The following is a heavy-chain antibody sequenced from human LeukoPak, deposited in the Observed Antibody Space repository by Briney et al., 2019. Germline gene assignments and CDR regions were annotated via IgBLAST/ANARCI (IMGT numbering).Heavy chain of an antibody. J-gene: IGHJ6*03. CDR2: IYYSGST. D-gene: IGHD2-2*01. CDR1: GGYISSYY. Sequence: SETLSLTCTVSGGYISSYYWSWIRQPPGKGLEWIGYIYYSGSTNYNPSLKSRVTISVDTSKNQFSLKLSSVTAADTAVYYCARVFGCSSTSCPRYYYYYYMDVWGKGTTVTVSS. V-gene: IGHV4-59*01. CDR3: ARVFGCSSTSCPRYYYYYYMDV.